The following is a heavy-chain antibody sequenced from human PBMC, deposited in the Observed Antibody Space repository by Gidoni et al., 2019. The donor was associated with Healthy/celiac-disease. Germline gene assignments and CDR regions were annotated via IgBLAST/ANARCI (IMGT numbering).Heavy chain of an antibody. Sequence: QVQLQESGPGLVKPSETLSRTCTVSGGSVSRGSYYWSWIRQPPGKGLEWSGYIYYRWITNYNPSLKSRVTISVDTSKNQFSLKLSSVTAADTAVYYCARVRVRGVITPFFDYWGQGTLVTVSS. J-gene: IGHJ4*02. CDR3: ARVRVRGVITPFFDY. V-gene: IGHV4-61*01. CDR1: GGSVSRGSYY. CDR2: IYYRWIT. D-gene: IGHD3-10*01.